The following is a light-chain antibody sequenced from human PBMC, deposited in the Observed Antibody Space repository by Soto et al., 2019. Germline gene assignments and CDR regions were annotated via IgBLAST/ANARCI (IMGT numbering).Light chain of an antibody. J-gene: IGKJ1*01. V-gene: IGKV3-20*01. CDR2: VAS. Sequence: EIVLTQSPATLSLSPGERATLSCRASQGVSGNYLAWYQQKPGQAPRLLIYVASSRATGVPDTFSGSGSGTDFTLTISRLEPEDVAVYYCQQYGSFPRTFGQGTRVEIK. CDR1: QGVSGNY. CDR3: QQYGSFPRT.